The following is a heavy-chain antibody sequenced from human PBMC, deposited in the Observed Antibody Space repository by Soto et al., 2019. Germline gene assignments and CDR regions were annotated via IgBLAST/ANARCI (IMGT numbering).Heavy chain of an antibody. D-gene: IGHD2-15*01. CDR1: GDSVSSNSAA. Sequence: SQTLSLTCAISGDSVSSNSAAWNWIRQSPSRGLEWLGRTYYRSKWYNDYAVSVKSRITINPDTSKNQFSLQLNSVTPEDKAVYYCARDGTPIDCSGGSCYFVEEETGSNWFDPWGQGTLVTVSS. CDR2: TYYRSKWYN. V-gene: IGHV6-1*01. J-gene: IGHJ5*02. CDR3: ARDGTPIDCSGGSCYFVEEETGSNWFDP.